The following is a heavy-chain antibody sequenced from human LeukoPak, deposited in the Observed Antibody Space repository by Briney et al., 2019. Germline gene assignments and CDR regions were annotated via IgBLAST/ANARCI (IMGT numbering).Heavy chain of an antibody. CDR1: GGSFSGYY. CDR2: INHSGST. J-gene: IGHJ4*02. V-gene: IGHV4-34*01. Sequence: PSETLSLTCAVYGGSFSGYYGSWIRQPPGKGLEWIGEINHSGSTNYNPSLKSRVTISVDTSKNQFSLKLSSVTAADTAVYYCARGGYYDYVWGSYRRHGFLDYWGQGTLVTVSS. D-gene: IGHD3-16*02. CDR3: ARGGYYDYVWGSYRRHGFLDY.